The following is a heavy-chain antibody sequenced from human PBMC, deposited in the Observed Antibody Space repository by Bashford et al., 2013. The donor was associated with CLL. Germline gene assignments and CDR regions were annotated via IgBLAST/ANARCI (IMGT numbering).Heavy chain of an antibody. J-gene: IGHJ6*02. Sequence: GSRSRLSSYTPLASPSLPTSMNWSGQASTEGAWSGSSSISSSSSIYYADSVRGRFTISRDNAKNSLYLQMNSLRAEDTAVYYCASDRNGMDVWGQGTTVTVSS. CDR1: ASPSLPTS. CDR3: ASDRNGMDV. V-gene: IGHV3-69-1*01. CDR2: ISSSSSI.